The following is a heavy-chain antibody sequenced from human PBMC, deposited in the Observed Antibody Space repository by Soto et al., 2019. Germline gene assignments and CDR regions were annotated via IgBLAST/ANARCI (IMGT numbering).Heavy chain of an antibody. Sequence: QVQLVASGGGVVQPGRSLRLSCAASGFTFSSYGMHWVRQAPGKGLEWVAVISYDGSNKYYADSVKGRFTISRDNSKNTLYLQMNSLRAEDTAVYYCAKDRLEGCSGGSCYNYFDSWGQGTLVTVSS. CDR2: ISYDGSNK. CDR3: AKDRLEGCSGGSCYNYFDS. V-gene: IGHV3-30*18. D-gene: IGHD2-15*01. J-gene: IGHJ4*02. CDR1: GFTFSSYG.